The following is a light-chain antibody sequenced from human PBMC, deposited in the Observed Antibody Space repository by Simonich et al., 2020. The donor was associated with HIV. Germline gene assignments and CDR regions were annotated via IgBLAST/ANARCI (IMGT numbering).Light chain of an antibody. V-gene: IGKV4-1*01. J-gene: IGKJ1*01. CDR2: LAS. CDR3: MQALQTPWT. Sequence: DIVMTQSPDSLAVSLGERATINCKSSQSVLYSSNNKNYLAWYQQKPGQPPKLLIYLASTRESGVPDRFSGSGSGTDFTLKISRVEAEDVGVYYCMQALQTPWTFGQGTKVEIK. CDR1: QSVLYSSNNKNY.